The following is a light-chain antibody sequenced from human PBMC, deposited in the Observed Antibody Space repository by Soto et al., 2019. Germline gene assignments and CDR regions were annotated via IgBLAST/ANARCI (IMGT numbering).Light chain of an antibody. CDR2: GAA. V-gene: IGKV3-20*01. CDR3: QHYGSSPRT. Sequence: EIVLTQSPGTLSLSAGERATLSCRASQSVSSRYLAWYQQKPGQSPRLLIYGAASRATGIPDKFSGSGSETDFSLPISRLEPEDFTVYYCQHYGSSPRTFGQGTKGDIK. J-gene: IGKJ1*01. CDR1: QSVSSRY.